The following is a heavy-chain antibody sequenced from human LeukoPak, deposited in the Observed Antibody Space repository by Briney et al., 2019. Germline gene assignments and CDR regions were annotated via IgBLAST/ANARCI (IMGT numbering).Heavy chain of an antibody. V-gene: IGHV1-18*01. CDR2: ISAYNGNT. CDR1: GYTFTSYG. D-gene: IGHD6-13*01. J-gene: IGHJ4*02. CDR3: ARDNLVPRELVLDY. Sequence: ASVKVSYKASGYTFTSYGISWVRQAPGQGLEWMGWISAYNGNTNYAQKLQGRVTMTTDTSTSTAYMELRSLRSDDTAVYYCARDNLVPRELVLDYWGQGTLVTVSS.